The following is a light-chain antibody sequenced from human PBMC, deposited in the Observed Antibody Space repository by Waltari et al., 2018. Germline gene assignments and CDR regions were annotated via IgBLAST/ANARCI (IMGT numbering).Light chain of an antibody. J-gene: IGLJ1*01. CDR1: KLGNKY. CDR2: QDN. Sequence: SYELTQPPSVSVSPSQTATITCSGDKLGNKYACWYQQRPGQPPVLVIYQDNKRPSGIPGRFSGSRSGNTATLTIRETQAVDEADYYCQAWDSGTALYVFGTGTKVTVL. CDR3: QAWDSGTALYV. V-gene: IGLV3-1*01.